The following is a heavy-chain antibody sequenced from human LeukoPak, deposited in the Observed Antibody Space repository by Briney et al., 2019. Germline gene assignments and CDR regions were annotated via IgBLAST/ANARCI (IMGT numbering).Heavy chain of an antibody. V-gene: IGHV3-74*01. D-gene: IGHD5-12*01. CDR3: TRMSQGVPGLPDL. CDR1: GFTFSSYW. J-gene: IGHJ5*02. Sequence: GGSLRLSCAASGFTFSSYWMQWVRQAPGKGLVWVSRLSPDGSSTTSADSVKGRFTISRDNAKNTLYLQIGSLRADDTAVYYCTRMSQGVPGLPDLWGQGTLVTVSS. CDR2: LSPDGSST.